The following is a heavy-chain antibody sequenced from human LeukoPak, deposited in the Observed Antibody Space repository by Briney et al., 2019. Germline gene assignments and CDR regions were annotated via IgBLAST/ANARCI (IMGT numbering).Heavy chain of an antibody. CDR1: GASISSSNYY. CDR3: AKSNGYGLDY. V-gene: IGHV4-39*01. Sequence: SSETLSLTCAVSGASISSSNYYWGWVRQSPGKGLEWIGNIYSSGNTYYNASLKSRVTMYIDTSKNQFSLKLSSVTAADTAMYYCAKSNGYGLDYWGQGTLVTVSS. D-gene: IGHD5-12*01. J-gene: IGHJ4*02. CDR2: IYSSGNT.